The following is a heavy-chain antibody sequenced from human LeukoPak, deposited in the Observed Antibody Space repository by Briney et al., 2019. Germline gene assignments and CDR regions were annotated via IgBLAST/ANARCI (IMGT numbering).Heavy chain of an antibody. J-gene: IGHJ4*02. CDR2: IDPTDSYT. CDR3: ARLPSGYSGYPYSDY. D-gene: IGHD5-12*01. V-gene: IGHV5-10-1*01. CDR1: GYRFISYW. Sequence: GESLRISRKGSGYRFISYWITWVRHMPGKGLGWMGRIDPTDSYTTYSPSFQGHVTISADKSISTAYSQCNSLKASDTAMYYCARLPSGYSGYPYSDYWGQGTLVTVSS.